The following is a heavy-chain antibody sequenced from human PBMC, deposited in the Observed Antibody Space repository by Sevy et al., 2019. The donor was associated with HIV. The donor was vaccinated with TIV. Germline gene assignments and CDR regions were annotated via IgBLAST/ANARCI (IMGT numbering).Heavy chain of an antibody. J-gene: IGHJ4*02. V-gene: IGHV3-7*01. CDR3: AHETFGRFES. CDR1: GFTFSANW. D-gene: IGHD3-16*01. CDR2: IKGDGSDK. Sequence: GRSLRLSCAASGFTFSANWMNWVRQAPGKGLEWVANIKGDGSDKHYVESVEGGFTISRDNAKNLLYLQMNSLRFEDTAVYYCAHETFGRFESWGQGTLVTVSS.